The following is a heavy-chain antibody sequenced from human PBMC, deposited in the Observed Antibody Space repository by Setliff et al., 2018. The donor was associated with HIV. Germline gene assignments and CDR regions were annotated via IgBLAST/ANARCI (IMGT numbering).Heavy chain of an antibody. V-gene: IGHV1-46*01. J-gene: IGHJ4*02. D-gene: IGHD1-26*01. CDR3: ARGDGSYLDW. Sequence: ASVKVSCKASGYRFTTYNIHWVRQGPGQGLEWMGMINTSGGSPNYAQKFQGRVTMTMNTSTKTVYVEVTSLTSADTAVYYCARGDGSYLDWWGQGTLVTVSS. CDR2: INTSGGSP. CDR1: GYRFTTYN.